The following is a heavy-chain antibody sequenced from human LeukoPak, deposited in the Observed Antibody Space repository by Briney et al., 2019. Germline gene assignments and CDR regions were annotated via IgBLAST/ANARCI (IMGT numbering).Heavy chain of an antibody. D-gene: IGHD3-16*01. CDR2: IYYSGST. CDR1: GGSFSTYY. Sequence: SETLSLTCTVSGGSFSTYYWSWIRQPPGKGLEWIGYIYYSGSTDYNPSLKSRVTMSLDTSKNQFSLNLNSVTAADTAVHYCARAVITFGAAVAKGFDCWGQGTLVTVSS. J-gene: IGHJ4*02. V-gene: IGHV4-59*01. CDR3: ARAVITFGAAVAKGFDC.